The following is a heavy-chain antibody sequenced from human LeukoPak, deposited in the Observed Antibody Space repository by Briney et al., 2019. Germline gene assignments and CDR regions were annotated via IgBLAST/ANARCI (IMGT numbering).Heavy chain of an antibody. J-gene: IGHJ4*02. Sequence: SETLSLTCTVSGGSISSGSYYWSWIRQPAGKGLEWIGRIYTSGSTNYNPSLKSRVTISVDTSKNQFSLKLSSVTAADTAVYYCARYLWGSGIDNWGQGTLVTVSS. V-gene: IGHV4-61*02. D-gene: IGHD3-10*01. CDR3: ARYLWGSGIDN. CDR2: IYTSGST. CDR1: GGSISSGSYY.